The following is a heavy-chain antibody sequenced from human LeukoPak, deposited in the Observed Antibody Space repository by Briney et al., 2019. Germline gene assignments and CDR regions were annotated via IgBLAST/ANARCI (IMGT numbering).Heavy chain of an antibody. CDR2: IYYSGST. CDR1: GGSISSGGYY. V-gene: IGHV4-31*03. Sequence: SQTLSLTCTVSGGSISSGGYYWSWIRQHPGKGLEWIGYIYYSGSTYYNPSLKSRVTISVDTSKSQFSLKLSSVTAADTAVYYCAREGCGGDCADYYYYYYMDVWGKGTTVTVSS. D-gene: IGHD2-21*01. CDR3: AREGCGGDCADYYYYYYMDV. J-gene: IGHJ6*03.